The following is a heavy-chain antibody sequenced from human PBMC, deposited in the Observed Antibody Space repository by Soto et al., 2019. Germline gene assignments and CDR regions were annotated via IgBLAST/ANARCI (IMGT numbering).Heavy chain of an antibody. Sequence: QLQLQESGSGLVKPSQTLSLTCALSGGSISSGSYSWGWMRQPPGKGLEWIGNVYHSGGGYYSPSITSRVTISVDKSNNQFSLKLDSVTAADTAVYYCARSGEDSESSGYFAFDVWGQGTMVTVSS. CDR3: ARSGEDSESSGYFAFDV. J-gene: IGHJ3*01. D-gene: IGHD3-22*01. CDR2: VYHSGGG. V-gene: IGHV4-30-2*01. CDR1: GGSISSGSYS.